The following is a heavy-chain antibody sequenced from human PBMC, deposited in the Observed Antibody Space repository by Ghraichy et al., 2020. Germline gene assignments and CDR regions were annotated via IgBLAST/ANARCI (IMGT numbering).Heavy chain of an antibody. J-gene: IGHJ4*02. D-gene: IGHD3-10*01. Sequence: SETLSLTCTVSGGSINGYYWIWIRQSPGKGLEWIGYIYDSGRTNYNPSLQSRLTISIDTSKNQFSLNLSSVTAADTAVYYCARGNVASWSYSNFDCWGQGSLGTVS. CDR1: GGSINGYY. V-gene: IGHV4-59*01. CDR2: IYDSGRT. CDR3: ARGNVASWSYSNFDC.